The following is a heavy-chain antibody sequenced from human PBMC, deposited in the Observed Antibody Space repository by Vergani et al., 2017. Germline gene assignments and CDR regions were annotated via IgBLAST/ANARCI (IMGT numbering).Heavy chain of an antibody. CDR3: AKFSPIFDGVVDVFDV. CDR2: MWYDGSNK. CDR1: GFTFSSYG. D-gene: IGHD5-24*01. J-gene: IGHJ3*01. Sequence: QVQLVESGGGVVQPGRSLRLSCAASGFTFSSYGLHWVRQAPGKGFEWVAVMWYDGSNKYYADSVKGRFTISRDSSKNTLYLQMDNLRGDDTAFYFCAKFSPIFDGVVDVFDVWGRGTMVVVSS. V-gene: IGHV3-33*06.